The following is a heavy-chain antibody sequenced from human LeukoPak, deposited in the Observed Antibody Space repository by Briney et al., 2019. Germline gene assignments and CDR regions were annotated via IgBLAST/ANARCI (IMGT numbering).Heavy chain of an antibody. CDR1: GYTFTSYD. J-gene: IGHJ6*02. D-gene: IGHD2-15*01. CDR2: MNPNSGNT. Sequence: ASVKVSCKASGYTFTSYDINWVRQATGQGLEWMGWMNPNSGNTGYAQKFQGRVTMTRNTSISTAYMELSSLRSEDTAVYYCASMGYCSGGSCYPYYHYGMDVWGQGTTVTVSS. CDR3: ASMGYCSGGSCYPYYHYGMDV. V-gene: IGHV1-8*01.